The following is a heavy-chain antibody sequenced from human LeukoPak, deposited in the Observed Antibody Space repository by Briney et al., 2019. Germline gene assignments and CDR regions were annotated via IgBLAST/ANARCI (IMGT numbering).Heavy chain of an antibody. D-gene: IGHD3-10*01. J-gene: IGHJ4*02. CDR2: IKQDGGEK. CDR1: GFTFSSYS. Sequence: PGGSLRLSCAASGFTFSSYSMHWVRQSPTKGLEWVANIKQDGGEKYYVDSVKGRFTISRDNAKNSLSLQMNNLRVEDTAVYYCARAGSHWHYVYWGQGTVVTVSS. V-gene: IGHV3-7*01. CDR3: ARAGSHWHYVY.